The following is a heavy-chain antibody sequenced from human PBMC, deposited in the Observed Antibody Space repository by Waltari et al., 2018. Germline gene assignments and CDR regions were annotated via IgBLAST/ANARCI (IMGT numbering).Heavy chain of an antibody. CDR3: ARVGSSSWTDYYYYYMDV. CDR1: GGSISSYY. Sequence: QVQLQESGPGLVKPSETLSLTCTVSGGSISSYYWSWIRQPPGKGLEWIGYIYYSGSTNYNPSLKSRVTISVDTSKNQFSLKLSSVTAADTAVYYCARVGSSSWTDYYYYYMDVWGKGTTVTVSS. CDR2: IYYSGST. J-gene: IGHJ6*03. V-gene: IGHV4-59*01. D-gene: IGHD6-13*01.